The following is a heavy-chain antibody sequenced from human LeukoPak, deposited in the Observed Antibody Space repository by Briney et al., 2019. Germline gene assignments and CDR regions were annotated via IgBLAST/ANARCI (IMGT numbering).Heavy chain of an antibody. V-gene: IGHV1-8*01. Sequence: ASVKVSCKASGYTFTSYDINWVRQATGQGPEWMGWMGPKSGNTGYAQKFQGRVSITRNTSISTVYMELSSLRSEDTAVYYCARGPPNWGFDYWGQGTLVTVSS. CDR1: GYTFTSYD. J-gene: IGHJ4*02. CDR3: ARGPPNWGFDY. D-gene: IGHD7-27*01. CDR2: MGPKSGNT.